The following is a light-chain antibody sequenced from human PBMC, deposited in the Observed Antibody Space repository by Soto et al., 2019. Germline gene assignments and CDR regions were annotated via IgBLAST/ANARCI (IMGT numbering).Light chain of an antibody. CDR2: AAS. V-gene: IGKV1-8*01. J-gene: IGKJ1*01. CDR3: QQYYSYPPWT. Sequence: AIRMTQSPSSFSASTGDRVTITCRASQGISSYLDWYQQKPGKAPKLLIYAASTLQSGDSSRFSGSGSGTDFTLTISSLQSEDFATYYCQQYYSYPPWTFGQGTKVEIK. CDR1: QGISSY.